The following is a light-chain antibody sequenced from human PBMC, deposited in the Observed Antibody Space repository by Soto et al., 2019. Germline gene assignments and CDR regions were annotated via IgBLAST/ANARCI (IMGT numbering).Light chain of an antibody. V-gene: IGLV1-40*01. CDR3: QSYDSSLSVL. J-gene: IGLJ2*01. CDR1: SSNIGAGYD. CDR2: ANS. Sequence: QPVLTQPPSVSGAPGQRVTISCTGSSSNIGAGYDVHWFQQLPGTAPKLLIYANSNRTSGVPDRFSGSKSGTSASLAITGLQAEDEADYYCQSYDSSLSVLFGGGTKLTVL.